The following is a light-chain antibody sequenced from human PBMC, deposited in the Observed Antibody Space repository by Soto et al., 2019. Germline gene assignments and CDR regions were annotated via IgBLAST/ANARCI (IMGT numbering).Light chain of an antibody. CDR3: QQFSSYPLT. V-gene: IGKV3-20*01. CDR1: QTVRNNY. J-gene: IGKJ4*01. Sequence: EFVLTQSPGTLLLSPGPRATLSSRASQTVRNNYLAWYQQKPGQAHRLLIYDAYSRATGIQDRFSGGGSGTDFTLTIRRLEPEDFAVYYCQQFSSYPLTFGGGTKVDIK. CDR2: DAY.